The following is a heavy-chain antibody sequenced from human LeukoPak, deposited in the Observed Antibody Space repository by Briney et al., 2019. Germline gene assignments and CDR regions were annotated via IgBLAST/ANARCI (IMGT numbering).Heavy chain of an antibody. V-gene: IGHV4-61*02. J-gene: IGHJ4*02. CDR3: ARRRGGYG. CDR2: ISSSGST. D-gene: IGHD5-12*01. Sequence: SETLSLTCTVSGDSISSGDYYWSWIRQPAGKGLEWIGRISSSGSTNYNPSLKSRVTISVDTSKNQFSLKLSSVTAADTAVYYCARRRGGYGWGQGTLVTVSS. CDR1: GDSISSGDYY.